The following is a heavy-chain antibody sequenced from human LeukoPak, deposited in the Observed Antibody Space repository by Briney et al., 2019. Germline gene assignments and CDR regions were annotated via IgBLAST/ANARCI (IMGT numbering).Heavy chain of an antibody. D-gene: IGHD5-18*01. V-gene: IGHV3-30*18. J-gene: IGHJ4*02. CDR2: ISYDGRNK. CDR1: GFTFSSYG. CDR3: AKDRGYSHGFDY. Sequence: GGSLRLSCAASGFTFSSYGMHWVRQAPGKGLEWVAAISYDGRNKEYVDSVKGRFTISRDNSKNTLYLQMNSLRAEDTAVYDCAKDRGYSHGFDYWGQGTLVTVSS.